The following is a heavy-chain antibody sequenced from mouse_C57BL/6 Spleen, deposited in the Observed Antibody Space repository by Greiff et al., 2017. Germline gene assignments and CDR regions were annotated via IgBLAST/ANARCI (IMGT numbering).Heavy chain of an antibody. Sequence: QVQLQQSGAELAKPGASVKLSFKASGYPFTSYWLHWVKQRPGQGLEWIGYINPSSGYTKYNQKFKDKATLTADKSSSTAYMQLSSLTYEDSAVYYCARSSYGSSYDWYFDVWGTGTTVTVSS. D-gene: IGHD1-1*01. V-gene: IGHV1-7*01. J-gene: IGHJ1*03. CDR3: ARSSYGSSYDWYFDV. CDR2: INPSSGYT. CDR1: GYPFTSYW.